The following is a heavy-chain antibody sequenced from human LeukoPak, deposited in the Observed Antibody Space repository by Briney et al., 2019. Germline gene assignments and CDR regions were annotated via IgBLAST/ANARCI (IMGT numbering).Heavy chain of an antibody. CDR1: GFTFDDYA. V-gene: IGHV3-9*01. J-gene: IGHJ4*02. D-gene: IGHD3-22*01. Sequence: GGSLRLSCAASGFTFDDYAMHWVRQAPGKGLEWVSGISWNSGSIGYADSVKGRFTISRDNAKNSLYLQMNSLRAEDTALYYCAKDIGVGDSSCYYYPSFDYWGQGTLVTVSS. CDR3: AKDIGVGDSSCYYYPSFDY. CDR2: ISWNSGSI.